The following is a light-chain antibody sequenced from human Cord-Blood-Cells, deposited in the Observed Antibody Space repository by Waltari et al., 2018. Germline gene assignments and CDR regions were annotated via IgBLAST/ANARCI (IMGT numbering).Light chain of an antibody. Sequence: EIVMTQSPATLSVSPGERATLSCRASQSVSNNLAWYQQKPGQAPRLLIYCASTRATGIPARFSGSGSGTEFTLTISSLQSEDFAVYYCQQYNNWPPVTFGPGTKVDIK. CDR2: CAS. V-gene: IGKV3-15*01. CDR1: QSVSNN. CDR3: QQYNNWPPVT. J-gene: IGKJ3*01.